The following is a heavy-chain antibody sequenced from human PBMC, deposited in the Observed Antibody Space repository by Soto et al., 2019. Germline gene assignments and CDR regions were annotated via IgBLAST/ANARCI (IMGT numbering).Heavy chain of an antibody. CDR1: GFAFSSYA. Sequence: GGSLRLSCAASGFAFSSYAMTWVRQAPGKGLEWVSTVSGTGGTTYYADSVKGRFTISRENFRNTLYLQMNSLRAEDSALYFCAKNLSLLIGLNFDCWGQGSRVTVSS. CDR3: AKNLSLLIGLNFDC. CDR2: VSGTGGTT. J-gene: IGHJ4*02. D-gene: IGHD2-8*01. V-gene: IGHV3-23*01.